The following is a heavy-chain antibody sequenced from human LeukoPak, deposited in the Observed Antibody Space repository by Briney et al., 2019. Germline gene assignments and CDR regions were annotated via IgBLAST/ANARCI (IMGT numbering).Heavy chain of an antibody. CDR2: IKQDGSEK. D-gene: IGHD5-18*01. CDR1: GLTFSSYW. V-gene: IGHV3-7*03. Sequence: GGSLRLSCAASGLTFSSYWMSWVRQAPGKGLEWVANIKQDGSEKYYVDSVKGRFTISRGNAKNSLYLQMNSLRAEDTAVYYCAMSYDLDYWGQGTLVTVSS. CDR3: AMSYDLDY. J-gene: IGHJ4*02.